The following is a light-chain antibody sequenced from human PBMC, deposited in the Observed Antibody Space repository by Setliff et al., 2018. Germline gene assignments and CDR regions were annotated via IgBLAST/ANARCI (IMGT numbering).Light chain of an antibody. CDR3: CSFTTSSTYV. CDR2: DVI. J-gene: IGLJ1*01. Sequence: QSVLTQPASVSGSPGQSITISCTGTSTDVGGYNYVSWYQQHPGKAPKLMIYDVIQRPSGVSNRFSGSKSGNTAPLTISGLQAEDAADYYCCSFTTSSTYVFGSGTKVTVL. V-gene: IGLV2-14*03. CDR1: STDVGGYNY.